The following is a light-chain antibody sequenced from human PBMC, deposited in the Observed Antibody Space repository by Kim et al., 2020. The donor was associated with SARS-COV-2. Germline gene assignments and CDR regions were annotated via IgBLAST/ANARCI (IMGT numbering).Light chain of an antibody. CDR1: QDISRY. CDR2: AAS. CDR3: QQSHTTPLLT. J-gene: IGKJ4*01. Sequence: DIEMTQSPSSLSASVGDRATITCRASQDISRYLNWYQQKPGKAPKLLIYAASSVHSGVPSRFSGSGSGTDFTLTINSLQPEDFATYYCQQSHTTPLLTFGGGTKLEI. V-gene: IGKV1-39*01.